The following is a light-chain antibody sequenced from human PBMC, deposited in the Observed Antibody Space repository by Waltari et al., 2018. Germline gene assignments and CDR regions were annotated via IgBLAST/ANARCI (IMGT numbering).Light chain of an antibody. CDR1: QSVRSW. CDR3: QHYTNYPWT. J-gene: IGKJ1*01. V-gene: IGKV1-5*03. CDR2: KAS. Sequence: DIQMNQSPSTLSASVGDPVTITCRASQSVRSWLAWYQQKPGKAPKLLISKASNLESGVPSRFSGSGSGTEFTLTISSLQPDDFATYYCQHYTNYPWTFGLGTKVEIK.